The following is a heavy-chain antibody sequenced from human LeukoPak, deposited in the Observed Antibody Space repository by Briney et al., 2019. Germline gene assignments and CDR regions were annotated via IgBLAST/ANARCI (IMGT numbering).Heavy chain of an antibody. J-gene: IGHJ5*02. Sequence: SETLSLTCTVSGGSISSYYWSWIRQPAGKGLEWTGRIYTSGSTNYNPSLKSRVTMSVDTSKNQFSLKLSSVTAADTAVYYCARDRSSSWSYNWFDPWGQGTLVTVSS. D-gene: IGHD6-13*01. CDR3: ARDRSSSWSYNWFDP. V-gene: IGHV4-4*07. CDR1: GGSISSYY. CDR2: IYTSGST.